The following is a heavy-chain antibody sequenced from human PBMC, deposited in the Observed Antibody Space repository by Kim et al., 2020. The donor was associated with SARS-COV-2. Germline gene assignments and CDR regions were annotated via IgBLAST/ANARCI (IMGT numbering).Heavy chain of an antibody. J-gene: IGHJ4*02. V-gene: IGHV1-18*01. D-gene: IGHD1-26*01. CDR3: VRGHYGKIVGEY. CDR1: GYTFTDYG. Sequence: ASVKVSCKASGYTFTDYGFSWVRQAPGQGFEWMGWIDSDNGNTNYAQNLQGRVTMTADTSTSTAYMELMSLRSDDTAMYYCVRGHYGKIVGEYWGQGTLVTVSS. CDR2: IDSDNGNT.